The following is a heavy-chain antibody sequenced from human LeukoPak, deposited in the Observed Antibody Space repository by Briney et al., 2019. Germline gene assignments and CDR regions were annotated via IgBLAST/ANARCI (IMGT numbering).Heavy chain of an antibody. D-gene: IGHD1-26*01. CDR1: GFTFSSYE. Sequence: PGGSLRLSCAASGFTFSSYEMNWVRQAPGKGLEWVSYISRSGSSISYADSVKGRFTISRDNAKNSLYLQMNSLRAEDTAVYYCARSSSGSPRNWFDSWGQGTLVTVSS. V-gene: IGHV3-48*03. CDR2: ISRSGSSI. J-gene: IGHJ5*01. CDR3: ARSSSGSPRNWFDS.